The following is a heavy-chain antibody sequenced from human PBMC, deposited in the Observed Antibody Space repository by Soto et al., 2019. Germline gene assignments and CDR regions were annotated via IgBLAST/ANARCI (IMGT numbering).Heavy chain of an antibody. Sequence: GGSLRLSCAASGFTFNSYAMSWVRQAPGTGLEWVSGISGSGGSTYHPDSVKGRFTISRDNSKNTLYLQMSSLRAEDTAVYYCAKTNDFWSGPFDSWGQGTQVTVSS. V-gene: IGHV3-23*01. CDR2: ISGSGGST. CDR1: GFTFNSYA. J-gene: IGHJ4*02. D-gene: IGHD3-3*01. CDR3: AKTNDFWSGPFDS.